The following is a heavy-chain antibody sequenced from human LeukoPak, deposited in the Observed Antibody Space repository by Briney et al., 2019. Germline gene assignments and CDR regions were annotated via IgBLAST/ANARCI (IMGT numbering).Heavy chain of an antibody. CDR3: ARDPGGYYGSGSYPAYYYYGMDV. CDR2: IYYSGST. Sequence: SETLSLTCTVSGGSISSYYWSWIRQPPGKGLEWIGYIYYSGSTNYNPSLKSRVTISVDTSKNQFSLKLSSVTAADTAVYYCARDPGGYYGSGSYPAYYYYGMDVWGQGTTVTVSS. J-gene: IGHJ6*02. V-gene: IGHV4-59*01. D-gene: IGHD3-10*01. CDR1: GGSISSYY.